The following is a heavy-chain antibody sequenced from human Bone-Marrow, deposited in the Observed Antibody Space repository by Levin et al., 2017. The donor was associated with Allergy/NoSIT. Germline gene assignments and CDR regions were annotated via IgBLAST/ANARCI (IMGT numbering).Heavy chain of an antibody. J-gene: IGHJ4*02. D-gene: IGHD3-16*01. CDR3: ASRGDRFGSPFDY. Sequence: RSSETLSLTCAVYGGSFSGYYWSWIRQPPGKGLEWIGEINHSGSTNYNPSLKSRVTISVDTSKNQFSLKLSSVTAADTAVYYCASRGDRFGSPFDYWGQGTLVTVSS. CDR1: GGSFSGYY. V-gene: IGHV4-34*01. CDR2: INHSGST.